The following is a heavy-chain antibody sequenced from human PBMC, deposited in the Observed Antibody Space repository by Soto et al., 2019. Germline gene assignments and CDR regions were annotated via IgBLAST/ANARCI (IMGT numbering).Heavy chain of an antibody. D-gene: IGHD4-4*01. Sequence: SETLSLTCTVSGGSISSYYWSWIREPPGKGLDWIGYIYYSGGTNYNPSLKSRVTISVDTSKNQFSLKLSSVTAADTAVYYCAITFYPSSYSNYFYYYYMDVWGKGTTVIVSS. CDR1: GGSISSYY. V-gene: IGHV4-59*01. CDR3: AITFYPSSYSNYFYYYYMDV. J-gene: IGHJ6*03. CDR2: IYYSGGT.